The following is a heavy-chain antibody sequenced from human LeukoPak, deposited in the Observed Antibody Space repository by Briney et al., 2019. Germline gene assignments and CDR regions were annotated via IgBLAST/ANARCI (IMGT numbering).Heavy chain of an antibody. CDR3: ARRPNWFDP. CDR1: GYSISGGYY. CDR2: IFHTGNT. V-gene: IGHV4-38-2*01. J-gene: IGHJ5*02. Sequence: SETLSLTCAVSGYSISGGYYWGWIRQPPGKGLEWIGSIFHTGNTYYNPSLQSRVTISVDTSKNQFSLKLTSMTAADTAVYYCARRPNWFDPWGQGTLVTVSS.